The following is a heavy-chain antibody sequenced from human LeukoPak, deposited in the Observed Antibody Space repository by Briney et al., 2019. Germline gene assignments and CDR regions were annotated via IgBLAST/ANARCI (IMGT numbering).Heavy chain of an antibody. J-gene: IGHJ4*02. CDR2: IHYNGRT. CDR3: ARQPGDYLDY. Sequence: SETLSLTCGVSGGSISGSNYYWDWIRQPPGKGPEWIGSIHYNGRTEYNPALKSRATISVDTSKNHFSLTLRSVTAADTAIYYCARQPGDYLDYWGRGTLVTVSS. CDR1: GGSISGSNYY. V-gene: IGHV4-39*01. D-gene: IGHD4-17*01.